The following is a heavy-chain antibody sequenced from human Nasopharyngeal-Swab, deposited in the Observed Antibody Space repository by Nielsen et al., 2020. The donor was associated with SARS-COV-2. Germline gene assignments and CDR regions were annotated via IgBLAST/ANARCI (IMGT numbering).Heavy chain of an antibody. V-gene: IGHV3-53*01. CDR3: ARVGGATVPLSTFDI. CDR2: IYAGDTT. CDR1: GFAVSTNF. D-gene: IGHD1-26*01. J-gene: IGHJ3*02. Sequence: GESLKISCAACGFAVSTNFLTWVRQAPGRGLEWVSVIYAGDTTHYADNVKGRFAISRDDSKNTLYLQMNSLSAEDTALYFCARVGGATVPLSTFDIWGPGTMVTVSS.